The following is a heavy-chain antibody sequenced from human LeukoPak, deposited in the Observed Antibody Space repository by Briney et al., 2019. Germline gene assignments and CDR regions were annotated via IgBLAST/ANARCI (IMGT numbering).Heavy chain of an antibody. V-gene: IGHV3-11*01. J-gene: IGHJ4*02. CDR3: ARSRIAAAGTFDS. CDR2: IGSGANTI. D-gene: IGHD6-13*01. Sequence: GASLRLSCAASGFTFSDHYMGWIRQAPGKGLEWVSCIGSGANTIYYADSVKGRFTISSDNAKNSLYLQMNNLRAEDTAVYYCARSRIAAAGTFDSWGQGTRVTVSS. CDR1: GFTFSDHY.